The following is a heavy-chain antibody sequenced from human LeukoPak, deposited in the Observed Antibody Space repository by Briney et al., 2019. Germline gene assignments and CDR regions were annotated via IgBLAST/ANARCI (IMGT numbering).Heavy chain of an antibody. V-gene: IGHV4-4*07. CDR1: GGSIRSYY. D-gene: IGHD3-10*01. J-gene: IGHJ6*03. CDR2: IYTSGST. Sequence: SETLSLTCTVSGGSIRSYYWSWIRQPAGKGLEWIGRIYTSGSTNYNPSLKSRVTISVDTSKNQFSLKLSSVTAADTAVYYCARGITMVRGVIYYYYMDVWGKGTTVTISS. CDR3: ARGITMVRGVIYYYYMDV.